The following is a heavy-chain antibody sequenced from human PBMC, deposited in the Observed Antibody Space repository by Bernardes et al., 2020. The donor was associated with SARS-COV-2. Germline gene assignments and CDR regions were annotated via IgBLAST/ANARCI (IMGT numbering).Heavy chain of an antibody. V-gene: IGHV3-9*01. CDR2: ISWNSGSI. Sequence: SCAASGFTFDDFAMHWVRQAPGPGLAWVSGISWNSGSIGYAASVKGRFTISRDNAKNSLYLQMNSLRPDDTALYYCAKDYETGELGIAVEGYCGHWGQGTLVTVSS. D-gene: IGHD6-19*01. J-gene: IGHJ4*02. CDR3: AKDYETGELGIAVEGYCGH. CDR1: GFTFDDFA.